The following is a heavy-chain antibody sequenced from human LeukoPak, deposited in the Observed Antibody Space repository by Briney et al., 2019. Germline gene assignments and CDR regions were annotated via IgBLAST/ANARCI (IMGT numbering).Heavy chain of an antibody. CDR1: GGSISSYY. V-gene: IGHV4-4*07. CDR3: ASDSSAYYFTYFDY. J-gene: IGHJ4*02. Sequence: SETLSLTRTVSGGSISSYYRSWIRQPAGKGLEWIGRIYTSGSTNYNPSLKSRVTMSVDTSKNQFSLKLSSVTAADTAVYYCASDSSAYYFTYFDYWGQGTLVTVSS. CDR2: IYTSGST. D-gene: IGHD3-22*01.